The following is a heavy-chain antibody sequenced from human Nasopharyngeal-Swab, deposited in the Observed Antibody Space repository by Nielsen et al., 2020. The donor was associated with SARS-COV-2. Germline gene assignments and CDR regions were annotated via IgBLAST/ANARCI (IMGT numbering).Heavy chain of an antibody. CDR1: GYTFTSYG. CDR3: ATGSPFESKGWFDP. CDR2: INTYNGDT. V-gene: IGHV1-18*04. Sequence: ASVKVSCKASGYTFTSYGISWVRQAPGQGLEWMGWINTYNGDTNYAQNFQGRVTVTTDTSTSTAYMELSSLRSEDTAVYYCATGSPFESKGWFDPWGQGTLVTVSS. J-gene: IGHJ5*02. D-gene: IGHD2/OR15-2a*01.